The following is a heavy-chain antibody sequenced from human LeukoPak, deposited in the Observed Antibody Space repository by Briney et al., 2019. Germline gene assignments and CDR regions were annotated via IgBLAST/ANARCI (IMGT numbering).Heavy chain of an antibody. Sequence: ASVKVSCKASGYTFTSYYMHWVRQAPGQGLEWMGIINPSGGSTSYAQKFQGRVTMTRDTSTSTVYMELSSLRSEDTAVYYCARDWGIHGTMVRGVISEREGLFDYWSQGTLVTVSS. CDR3: ARDWGIHGTMVRGVISEREGLFDY. D-gene: IGHD3-10*01. CDR2: INPSGGST. V-gene: IGHV1-46*01. CDR1: GYTFTSYY. J-gene: IGHJ4*02.